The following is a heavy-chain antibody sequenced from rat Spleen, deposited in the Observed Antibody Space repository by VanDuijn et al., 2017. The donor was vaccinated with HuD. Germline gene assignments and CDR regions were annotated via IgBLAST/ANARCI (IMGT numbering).Heavy chain of an antibody. D-gene: IGHD2-2*01. CDR3: ARAGYLRDWYFDF. V-gene: IGHV5-31*01. J-gene: IGHJ1*01. CDR1: GFTFNNYW. CDR2: ITNTGDNS. Sequence: EVQLVESGGGLVQPGRSLKLSCVASGFTFNNYWMSWIRQAPGKGLEWVASITNTGDNSYYPDSVKGRFTISRDNAKSTLYLQMDSLRSEDTATYYCARAGYLRDWYFDFWGPGTMVTVSS.